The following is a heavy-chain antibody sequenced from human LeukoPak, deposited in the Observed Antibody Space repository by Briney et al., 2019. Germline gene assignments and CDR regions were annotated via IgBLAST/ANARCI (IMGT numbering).Heavy chain of an antibody. CDR2: IQKDGSEA. CDR3: ARAGVTNQLGQTYWYFDL. V-gene: IGHV3-7*01. Sequence: GGSLRLSCAASGFTFSSYWMSWVRQAPGKGLEWVAKIQKDGSEAYYVDSMEGRFTISRDNAENSLYLQMHSLRAEDMAVYSCARAGVTNQLGQTYWYFDLWGRGTLVTVSS. CDR1: GFTFSSYW. D-gene: IGHD7-27*01. J-gene: IGHJ2*01.